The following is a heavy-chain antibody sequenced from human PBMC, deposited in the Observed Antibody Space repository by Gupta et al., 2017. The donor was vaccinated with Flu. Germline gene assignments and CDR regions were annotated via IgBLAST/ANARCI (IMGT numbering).Heavy chain of an antibody. D-gene: IGHD6-6*01. J-gene: IGHJ4*02. CDR3: AREAASSSGVYFDY. Sequence: RQHPGKGLEWIEYIYYSGSTYYNPSLKSRVTISVDTSKNQFSLKLSSVTAADTAVYYCAREAASSSGVYFDYWGQGTLVTVSS. V-gene: IGHV4-31*02. CDR2: IYYSGST.